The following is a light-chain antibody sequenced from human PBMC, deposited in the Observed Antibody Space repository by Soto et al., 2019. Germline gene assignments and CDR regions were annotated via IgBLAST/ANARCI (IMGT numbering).Light chain of an antibody. V-gene: IGKV1-39*01. CDR1: QSISSY. Sequence: DIQITQSPSSLSASVEDRVIITCRASQSISSYLNWYQQRPGKAPKLLIYDVSSLQSGVPSRFSGSGSGTDFTLTISSLQPEDFATYYCQQSYSTPPAFGQGTHWRL. CDR2: DVS. CDR3: QQSYSTPPA. J-gene: IGKJ5*01.